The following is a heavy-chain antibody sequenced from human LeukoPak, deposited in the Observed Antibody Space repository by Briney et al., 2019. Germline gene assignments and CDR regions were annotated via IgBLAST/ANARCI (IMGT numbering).Heavy chain of an antibody. CDR2: INPNSGGT. CDR3: ARTRGLMENYYDSSGYYW. V-gene: IGHV1-2*02. J-gene: IGHJ4*02. CDR1: GYTFTGYY. Sequence: ASVKVSCKASGYTFTGYYMHWVRLAPGQGLEWMGWINPNSGGTNYAQKFQGRVTMTRDTSISTAYMELSRLRSDDTAVYYCARTRGLMENYYDSSGYYWWGQGTLVTVSS. D-gene: IGHD3-22*01.